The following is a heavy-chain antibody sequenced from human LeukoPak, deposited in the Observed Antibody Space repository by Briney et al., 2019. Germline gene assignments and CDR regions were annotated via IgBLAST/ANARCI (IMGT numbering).Heavy chain of an antibody. CDR3: ARDANKKNYFDC. CDR2: IYTGGST. CDR1: GFTVSSSY. Sequence: QPGGSLRLSCAASGFTVSSSYMNSVRQAPGKGLEWVSVIYTGGSTYSADSVKGRFTISRDNSKNTLYLQMNSLRAEDTAVYYCARDANKKNYFDCWGQGTLVTVSS. V-gene: IGHV3-53*01. J-gene: IGHJ4*02. D-gene: IGHD2/OR15-2a*01.